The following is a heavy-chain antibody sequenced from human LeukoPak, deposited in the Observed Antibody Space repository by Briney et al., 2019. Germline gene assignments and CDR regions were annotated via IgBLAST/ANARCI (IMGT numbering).Heavy chain of an antibody. CDR1: GFTFSSYA. CDR3: AANGGYSYGFHFDY. Sequence: GGSLRLSCAASGFTFSSYAMSWVRQAPGKGLEWVSAISGSGGSTYYADSVKGRFTISGDNSKNTLYLQMNSLRAEDTAVYYCAANGGYSYGFHFDYWGQGTLVTVSS. J-gene: IGHJ4*02. D-gene: IGHD5-18*01. CDR2: ISGSGGST. V-gene: IGHV3-23*01.